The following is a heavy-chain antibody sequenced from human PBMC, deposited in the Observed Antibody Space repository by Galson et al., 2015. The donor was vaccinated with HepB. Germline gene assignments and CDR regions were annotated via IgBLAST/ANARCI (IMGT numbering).Heavy chain of an antibody. D-gene: IGHD2-8*01. V-gene: IGHV3-74*01. J-gene: IGHJ3*01. CDR3: ARDRSCSNGVCKPAAFDV. CDR2: VNADGSST. CDR1: GFTFSSYW. Sequence: SLRLSCAASGFTFSSYWMHWVRQAPGKGLVWVSRVNADGSSTNYADSAKGRFTISRDNAKNTLYVQMNSLRAEDTAVYYCARDRSCSNGVCKPAAFDVWGQGTMVTVSS.